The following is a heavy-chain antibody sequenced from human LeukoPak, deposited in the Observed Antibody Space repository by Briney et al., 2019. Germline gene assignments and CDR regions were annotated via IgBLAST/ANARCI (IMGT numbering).Heavy chain of an antibody. CDR2: ISYDGSNK. Sequence: GGSLRLSCAASGFTFSSYAMHWVRQAPGKGLEWVAVISYDGSNKYYADSVKGRFTISRDNSKNTLYLQMNSLRAEDTAVYYRARERFVEMATIYYFDYWGQGTLVTVSS. CDR1: GFTFSSYA. D-gene: IGHD5-24*01. CDR3: ARERFVEMATIYYFDY. V-gene: IGHV3-30-3*01. J-gene: IGHJ4*02.